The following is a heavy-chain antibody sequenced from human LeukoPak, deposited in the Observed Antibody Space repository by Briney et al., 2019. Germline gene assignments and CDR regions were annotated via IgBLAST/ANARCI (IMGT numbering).Heavy chain of an antibody. CDR2: INAGNGNT. CDR3: ARDSDSSGWSWVY. D-gene: IGHD6-19*01. Sequence: ASVKVSCKASGYRFTTDMYTIRWMRQAPGHRLEWMGWINAGNGNTKYSQKFQGRVTITGDTSASTVYMELSSLIFEDTAVYYCARDSDSSGWSWVYWGQGTLVTVSS. V-gene: IGHV1-3*01. J-gene: IGHJ4*02. CDR1: GYRFTTDMYT.